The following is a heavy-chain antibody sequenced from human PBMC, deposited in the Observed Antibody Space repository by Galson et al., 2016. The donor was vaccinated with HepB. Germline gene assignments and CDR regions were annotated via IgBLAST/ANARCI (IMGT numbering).Heavy chain of an antibody. CDR2: IDGSGYST. D-gene: IGHD5-24*01. CDR1: GFVFSTYG. J-gene: IGHJ6*03. V-gene: IGHV3-23*01. Sequence: SLRLSCAASGFVFSTYGMSWVRQAPGKGLEWVSAIDGSGYSTYYADSVKGRFTSSRDNSKNTVYLQMNSLRAEDTAVYYCARLGSNHGYYYYYYYMDVWGKGTTVTVSS. CDR3: ARLGSNHGYYYYYYYMDV.